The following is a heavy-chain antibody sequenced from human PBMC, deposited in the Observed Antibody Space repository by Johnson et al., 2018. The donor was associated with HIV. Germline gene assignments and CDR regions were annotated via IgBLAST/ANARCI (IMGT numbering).Heavy chain of an antibody. D-gene: IGHD1-1*01. J-gene: IGHJ3*01. CDR3: ATVWRNEGRHAFDV. Sequence: QVQLVESGGGLVKPGGSLRLPCAASGFTFNDHYMSWIRQAPGKGLEWVSYISSSGGTISNADSVKGRFTISRNNAKNSRYLQMNSLRAEDTAVYFCATVWRNEGRHAFDVWGQGTMVTVSS. V-gene: IGHV3-11*04. CDR2: ISSSGGTI. CDR1: GFTFNDHY.